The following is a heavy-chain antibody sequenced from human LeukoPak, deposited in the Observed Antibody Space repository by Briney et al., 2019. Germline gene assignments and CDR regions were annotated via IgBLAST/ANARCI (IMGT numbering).Heavy chain of an antibody. CDR3: ARAAGGSRFNYFDY. V-gene: IGHV4-61*08. J-gene: IGHJ4*02. Sequence: SETLSLTCTFAGASVSSGGYFWNWIRQSPGKGLEWIGYIEYSGSTNYDPSFKSRVTISDDTSKNQISLRLTSVNFADTAIYFCARAAGGSRFNYFDYWGQGTLVTVAS. CDR2: IEYSGST. D-gene: IGHD6-13*01. CDR1: GASVSSGGYF.